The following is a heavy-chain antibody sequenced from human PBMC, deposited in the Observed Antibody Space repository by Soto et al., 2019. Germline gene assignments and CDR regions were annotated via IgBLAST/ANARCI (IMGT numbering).Heavy chain of an antibody. Sequence: SVKVSCKASGYDFTAYDINWVRQASVQGLEWMGWMNPINGATGSARRFQGRVSMTRNTATGTAYMELTSLRLDDTAVYYCGRGPSPRAPAGGTPYYYAMDVWGQGTTVTVSS. CDR2: MNPINGAT. D-gene: IGHD6-13*01. CDR1: GYDFTAYD. CDR3: GRGPSPRAPAGGTPYYYAMDV. V-gene: IGHV1-8*02. J-gene: IGHJ6*02.